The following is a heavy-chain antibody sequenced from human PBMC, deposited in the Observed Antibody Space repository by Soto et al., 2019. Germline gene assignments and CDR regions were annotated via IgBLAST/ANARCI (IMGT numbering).Heavy chain of an antibody. J-gene: IGHJ4*02. CDR2: INHSGST. V-gene: IGHV4-34*01. CDR1: GGSFSGYY. Sequence: QVQLQQWGAGLLKPSETLSLTCAVYGGSFSGYYWSWIRQPPGKGLEWIGEINHSGSTNYNPSLKSRVTISVDTSKNQFSLKLSSVTAADTAVYYCARLPGATGVLNFDYWGQGTLVTVSS. D-gene: IGHD1-26*01. CDR3: ARLPGATGVLNFDY.